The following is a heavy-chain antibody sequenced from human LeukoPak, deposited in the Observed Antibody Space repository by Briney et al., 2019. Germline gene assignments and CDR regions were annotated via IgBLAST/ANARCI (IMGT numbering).Heavy chain of an antibody. CDR2: IYYSGST. CDR1: GGSISSSSYY. J-gene: IGHJ4*02. Sequence: SETLSLTCTVSGGSISSSSYYWGWIRQPPGKGLEWIGSIYYSGSTYYNPSLKSRVTISVDTSKNQFSLKLSSVTAADTAVYNCARLNTMIVVVITTPLYYFDYWGQGTLVTVSS. D-gene: IGHD3-22*01. V-gene: IGHV4-39*01. CDR3: ARLNTMIVVVITTPLYYFDY.